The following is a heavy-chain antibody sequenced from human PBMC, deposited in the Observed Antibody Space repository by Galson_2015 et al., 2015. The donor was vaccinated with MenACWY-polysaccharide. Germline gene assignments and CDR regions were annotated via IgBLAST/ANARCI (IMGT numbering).Heavy chain of an antibody. D-gene: IGHD2-2*01. CDR1: GFTFSSYG. CDR2: ITSTSSYI. V-gene: IGHV3-21*01. Sequence: SLRLSCAASGFTFSSYGMNWVRQPPGKGLEWVSSITSTSSYIYYADSVKGRFTISRDNAKNTLYLQMNSLRAEDTAVYYCASAGCRSNSCYPSDYWGQGTLVTVSS. CDR3: ASAGCRSNSCYPSDY. J-gene: IGHJ4*02.